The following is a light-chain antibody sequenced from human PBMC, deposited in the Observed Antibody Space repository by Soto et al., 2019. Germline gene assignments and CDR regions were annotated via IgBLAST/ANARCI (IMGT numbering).Light chain of an antibody. CDR3: SSYTAGNAYV. V-gene: IGLV2-18*02. Sequence: QSVLTQPPSVSGSPGQSVTISCTGTSTDFVGYNRVSWYQQPPGTAPKLMIYEVSKRPSGVSDRFSGSKSGNTASLTISGLQAADEADYYCSSYTAGNAYVFGTGTQLTVL. CDR2: EVS. J-gene: IGLJ1*01. CDR1: STDFVGYNR.